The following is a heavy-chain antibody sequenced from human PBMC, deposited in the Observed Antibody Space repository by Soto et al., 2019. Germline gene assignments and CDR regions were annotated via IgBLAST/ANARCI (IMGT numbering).Heavy chain of an antibody. V-gene: IGHV3-21*01. D-gene: IGHD3-22*01. CDR1: GFTFSGYT. CDR2: ITSSSTDI. Sequence: QLVESGGGLVKPGGSLRLSCAASGFTFSGYTMNWVRLAPGTGLEWVSSITSSSTDIYYADSVKGRFTISRDNAKNSLFLQMNSLRAEDTAVYYCVRDTGFYDDAGQKYYYGMDVWGQGTTVTVS. CDR3: VRDTGFYDDAGQKYYYGMDV. J-gene: IGHJ6*02.